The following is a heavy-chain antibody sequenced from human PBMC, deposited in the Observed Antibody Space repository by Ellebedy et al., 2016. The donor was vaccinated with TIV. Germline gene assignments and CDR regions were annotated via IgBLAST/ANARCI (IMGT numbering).Heavy chain of an antibody. V-gene: IGHV3-23*01. CDR3: AKPMGPGGRFDAFDI. Sequence: GGSLRLSXAASGFTFSNYAMSWVRQAPGKGLEWVSAITGIGTSTYYADSVKGRLTISRDNSKNTLSLQMNSLRADDTAIYYCAKPMGPGGRFDAFDIWGQGTLVTVSS. D-gene: IGHD3-16*01. J-gene: IGHJ3*02. CDR1: GFTFSNYA. CDR2: ITGIGTST.